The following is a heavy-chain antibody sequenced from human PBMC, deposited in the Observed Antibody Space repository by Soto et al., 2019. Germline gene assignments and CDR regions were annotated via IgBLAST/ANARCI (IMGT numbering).Heavy chain of an antibody. CDR2: ISSSSSYK. D-gene: IGHD1-26*01. CDR1: GFTFSSYS. CDR3: ARALSLWELDWFDP. V-gene: IGHV3-21*01. J-gene: IGHJ5*02. Sequence: NPGGSLRLSCAASGFTFSSYSMNWVRQAPGKGLEWVSSISSSSSYKYYAYSVKGRFTISRDNAKNSLYLQMNSLRAEETAVYYCARALSLWELDWFDPWGQGTLVTVSS.